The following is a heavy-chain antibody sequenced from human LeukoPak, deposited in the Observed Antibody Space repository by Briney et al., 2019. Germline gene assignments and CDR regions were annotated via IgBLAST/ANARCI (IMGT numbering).Heavy chain of an antibody. CDR1: GFTFSSYS. J-gene: IGHJ4*02. CDR3: ARVIGYYYGSGSYSYYFDY. D-gene: IGHD3-10*01. V-gene: IGHV3-21*01. CDR2: ISSSSSYI. Sequence: PGGSLRLSCAASGFTFSSYSMNWVRQAPGKGLEWVSSISSSSSYIYYADSVKGRFTISRDNAKNSLYLQMNSLRAEDTAVYYCARVIGYYYGSGSYSYYFDYWGQGTLVTVSS.